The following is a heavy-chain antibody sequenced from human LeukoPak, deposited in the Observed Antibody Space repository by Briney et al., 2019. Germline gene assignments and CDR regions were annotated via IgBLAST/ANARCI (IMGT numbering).Heavy chain of an antibody. CDR2: ISGGGGST. Sequence: PGGSLRLSCAASGFTFSSYAMNWVRQAPGKGLEWVSTISGGGGSTYYADSVKGRFTISRVNSKNTLYLQVNSLRAEDTAVYYCAKGGKWDVTPFDYWGQGTLVTVSS. CDR3: AKGGKWDVTPFDY. V-gene: IGHV3-23*01. D-gene: IGHD1-26*01. CDR1: GFTFSSYA. J-gene: IGHJ4*02.